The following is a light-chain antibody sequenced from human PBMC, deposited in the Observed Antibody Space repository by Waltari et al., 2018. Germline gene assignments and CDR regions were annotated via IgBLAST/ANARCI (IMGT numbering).Light chain of an antibody. Sequence: IMWTQSPGTLSLSPGERATLSCRASQSISSTLAWYQQKPGQAPRLLIYGASTRATGIPDRFSGSGSGTYFSLTISGLEPEDSAVYYCQHHFRLPATFGQGTKVEIK. CDR2: GAS. CDR3: QHHFRLPAT. J-gene: IGKJ1*01. CDR1: QSISST. V-gene: IGKV3-20*01.